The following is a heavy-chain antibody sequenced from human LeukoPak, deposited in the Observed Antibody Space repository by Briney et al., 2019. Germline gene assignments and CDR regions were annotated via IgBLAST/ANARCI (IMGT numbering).Heavy chain of an antibody. Sequence: GGSLRLSCAASGFTFSSYAMSWVRQAPGKGLERVSAISGSGGSTYYADSVKGRFTISRDNSKSTLYLQMNSLRAEDTAVYYCANGIHLWLFDYWGQGTLVTASS. CDR1: GFTFSSYA. CDR2: ISGSGGST. D-gene: IGHD5-18*01. V-gene: IGHV3-23*01. CDR3: ANGIHLWLFDY. J-gene: IGHJ4*02.